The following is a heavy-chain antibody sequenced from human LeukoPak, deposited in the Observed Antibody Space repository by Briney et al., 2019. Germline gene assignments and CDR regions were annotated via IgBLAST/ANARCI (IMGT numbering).Heavy chain of an antibody. J-gene: IGHJ6*02. V-gene: IGHV3-30*03. D-gene: IGHD2-15*01. CDR3: ETAPRYCSGGSCYPFYYYGMDV. Sequence: QPGRSLRLSCAASGFTFSSYGMHWVRQAPGKGLEWVAVISYDGSNKYYADSVKGRFTISRDNSKNTLYLQMNSLRAEDTAVYYCETAPRYCSGGSCYPFYYYGMDVWGQGTTVTVSS. CDR2: ISYDGSNK. CDR1: GFTFSSYG.